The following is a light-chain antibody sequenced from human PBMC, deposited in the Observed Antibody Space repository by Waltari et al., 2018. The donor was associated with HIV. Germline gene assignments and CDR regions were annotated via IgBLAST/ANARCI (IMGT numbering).Light chain of an antibody. Sequence: DIQMTQSPSSLSASVGDRVSITCRASQTFNTYLNWYQQKPGKAPKLLIYATSTLQTGVPLRFSGSGSGTEFTLTISSLQSEDFAVYYCQQYNNWPPWTFGQGTKVEIK. V-gene: IGKV1-39*01. CDR1: QTFNTY. CDR3: QQYNNWPPWT. J-gene: IGKJ1*01. CDR2: ATS.